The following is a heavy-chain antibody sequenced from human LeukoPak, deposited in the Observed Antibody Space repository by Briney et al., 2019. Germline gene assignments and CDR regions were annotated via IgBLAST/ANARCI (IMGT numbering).Heavy chain of an antibody. D-gene: IGHD6-13*01. V-gene: IGHV3-23*01. J-gene: IGHJ5*02. Sequence: GGSLRLSCAASGFTFSSYAMSWVRQAPGKGLEWVSATSGSGGSTYYADSVKGRCTISRDNSKNTLYLQMNSLRAEDTAVYYCAKQQLGSDFDWFDPWGQGTLVTVSS. CDR2: TSGSGGST. CDR3: AKQQLGSDFDWFDP. CDR1: GFTFSSYA.